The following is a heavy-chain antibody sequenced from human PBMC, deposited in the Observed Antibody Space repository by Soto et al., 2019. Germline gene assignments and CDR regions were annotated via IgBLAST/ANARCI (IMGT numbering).Heavy chain of an antibody. CDR3: ARRDSSSSAPFDY. CDR1: GGTFSSYT. D-gene: IGHD6-6*01. J-gene: IGHJ4*02. CDR2: IIPILGIA. Sequence: GASVKVSCKASGGTFSSYTISWVRQAPGQGLEWMGRIIPILGIANYAQKFQGRVTITADKSTSTAYMELSSLRSEDTAVYYCARRDSSSSAPFDYWGQGTLVTVSS. V-gene: IGHV1-69*02.